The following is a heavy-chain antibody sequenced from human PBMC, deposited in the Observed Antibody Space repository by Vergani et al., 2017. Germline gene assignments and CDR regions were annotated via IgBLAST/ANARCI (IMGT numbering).Heavy chain of an antibody. Sequence: QVQLVESGGGVVQPGRSLRLSCAASGFTFSSYGMHWVRQAPGKGLEWVAVFSYDGSNKYYPDSVKGRFTISRDNSKNTLYLQMNSLRAEDTAVYYCAKDLGSSTSSTFDYWSQGTLVTVSS. CDR2: FSYDGSNK. CDR3: AKDLGSSTSSTFDY. V-gene: IGHV3-30*18. D-gene: IGHD2-2*01. J-gene: IGHJ4*02. CDR1: GFTFSSYG.